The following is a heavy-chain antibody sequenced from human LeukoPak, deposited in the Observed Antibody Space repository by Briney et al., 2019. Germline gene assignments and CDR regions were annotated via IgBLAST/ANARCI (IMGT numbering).Heavy chain of an antibody. Sequence: PGGSLRLSCAASGFTFSDYYMSWIRQAPGKGLEWVSYISSSGSTIYYADSVKGRFTISRDNAKNSLYLQMNSLRAEDTAVYYCARETEFYGDYYYYYGMDVWGQGTTVTVSS. CDR2: ISSSGSTI. D-gene: IGHD4-17*01. J-gene: IGHJ6*02. CDR3: ARETEFYGDYYYYYGMDV. CDR1: GFTFSDYY. V-gene: IGHV3-11*01.